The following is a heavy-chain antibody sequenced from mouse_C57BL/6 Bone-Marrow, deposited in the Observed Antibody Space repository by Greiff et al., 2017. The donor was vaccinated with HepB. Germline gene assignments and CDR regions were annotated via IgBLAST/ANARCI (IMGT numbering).Heavy chain of an antibody. J-gene: IGHJ4*01. CDR2: IDPEDGDT. CDR3: TTKAAALDTSPYCYAMDY. Sequence: EVKLMESGAELVRPGASVKLSCTASGFNIKDYYMHWVKQRPEQGLEWIGRIDPEDGDTEYAPKFQGKATMTADTSSNTAYLQLSSLTSEDTDVYYCTTKAAALDTSPYCYAMDYWGQGTSVTVSS. V-gene: IGHV14-1*01. D-gene: IGHD3-1*01. CDR1: GFNIKDYY.